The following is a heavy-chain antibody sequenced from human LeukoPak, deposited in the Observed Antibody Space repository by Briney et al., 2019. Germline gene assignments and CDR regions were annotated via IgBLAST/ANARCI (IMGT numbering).Heavy chain of an antibody. Sequence: GGSLRLSCAASGFTFSSYWMSWVRQAPGKGLEWVANIKQDGSEKYYVDSVKGRFTISRDHAKNSLYLQMNSLRAEDTAVYYCASLRVYGSGSSPFDYWGQGTLVTVSS. J-gene: IGHJ4*02. CDR2: IKQDGSEK. D-gene: IGHD3-10*01. CDR3: ASLRVYGSGSSPFDY. CDR1: GFTFSSYW. V-gene: IGHV3-7*01.